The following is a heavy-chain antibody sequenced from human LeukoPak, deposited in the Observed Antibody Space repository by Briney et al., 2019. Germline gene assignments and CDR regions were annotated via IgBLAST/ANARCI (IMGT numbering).Heavy chain of an antibody. Sequence: PSETLSLTCTVSGGSISSYYWSWIRQPPGKGLEWIGYIYHSGSTYYNPSLKSRVTISVDRSKNQFSLKLSSVTAADTAVYYCARDLKSGGDSRRYYYYYMDVWGKGTTVTVSS. CDR3: ARDLKSGGDSRRYYYYYMDV. V-gene: IGHV4-59*12. CDR1: GGSISSYY. D-gene: IGHD2-21*01. J-gene: IGHJ6*03. CDR2: IYHSGST.